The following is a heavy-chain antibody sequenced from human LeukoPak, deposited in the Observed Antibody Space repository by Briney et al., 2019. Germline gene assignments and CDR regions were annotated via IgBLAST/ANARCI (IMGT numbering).Heavy chain of an antibody. CDR1: GGSISSSSYY. CDR2: IYYSGST. D-gene: IGHD3-10*01. CDR3: ARGSRSLYGSGLRPFDY. J-gene: IGHJ4*02. Sequence: KTSETLSLTCTVSGGSISSSSYYWGWIRQPPGKGLEWIGSIYYSGSTYYNPSLKSRVTISVDTSKNQFSLKLSSVTAADTAVYYCARGSRSLYGSGLRPFDYWGQGTLVTVSS. V-gene: IGHV4-39*07.